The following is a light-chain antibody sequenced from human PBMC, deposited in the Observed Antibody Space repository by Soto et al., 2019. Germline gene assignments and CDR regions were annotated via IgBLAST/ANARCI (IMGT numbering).Light chain of an antibody. V-gene: IGKV1-17*01. CDR1: ESVITY. CDR2: AAS. Sequence: DIQITQSPSSLSASVGDRVTITCRASESVITYLNWYRQKPGKAPNLLIYAASSLQSGVPSRFSGSGSGTEFTLTISSLQPEDFATYYCLQHNSYPITFGQGTRLEIK. CDR3: LQHNSYPIT. J-gene: IGKJ5*01.